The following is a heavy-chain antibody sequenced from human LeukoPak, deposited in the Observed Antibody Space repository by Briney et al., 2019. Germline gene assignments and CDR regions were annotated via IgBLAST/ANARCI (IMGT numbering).Heavy chain of an antibody. CDR3: AIGYCSSTSCPLDFDY. J-gene: IGHJ4*02. Sequence: PSETLSLTCAVYGGSFSGYYWSWIRQPPGKGLEWIGEINHSGSTNYNPSLKSRVTISVDTSKNQLSLKLSSVTAADTAVYYCAIGYCSSTSCPLDFDYWGQGTLVTVSS. CDR2: INHSGST. V-gene: IGHV4-34*01. CDR1: GGSFSGYY. D-gene: IGHD2-2*03.